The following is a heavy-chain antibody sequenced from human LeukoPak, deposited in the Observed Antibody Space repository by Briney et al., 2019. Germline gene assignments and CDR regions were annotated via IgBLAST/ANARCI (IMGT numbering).Heavy chain of an antibody. D-gene: IGHD2-2*01. J-gene: IGHJ4*02. V-gene: IGHV1-2*02. CDR1: GYTFSGYY. CDR3: AREGRIVPAAAITY. Sequence: ASVKVSCKASGYTFSGYYIFWVRRAPGQGLEWMGWINPNSGGTNYAQKFQGRVTMTRDTSISTAYMELSRLRSDDTAVYYCAREGRIVPAAAITYWGQGTLVTVSS. CDR2: INPNSGGT.